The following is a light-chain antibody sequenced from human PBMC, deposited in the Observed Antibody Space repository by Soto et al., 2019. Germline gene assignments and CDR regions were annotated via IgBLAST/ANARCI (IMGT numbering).Light chain of an antibody. V-gene: IGKV2-28*01. CDR3: MQPLQSWT. CDR1: QSLLYNDTYNY. J-gene: IGKJ1*01. CDR2: LGS. Sequence: DIVVTQSPLTLPVTPGEPASISCRSSQSLLYNDTYNYLDWYLQEPGQSPQLLIYLGSHRASGVPDRFSGSGSGTDFTLKISRVEAEDVGVYYCMQPLQSWTFGQGTKVDIK.